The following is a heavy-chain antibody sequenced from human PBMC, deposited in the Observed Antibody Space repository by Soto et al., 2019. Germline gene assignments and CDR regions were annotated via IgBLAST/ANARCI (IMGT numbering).Heavy chain of an antibody. CDR2: IIPIFGTI. Sequence: ASVKVSCKASGYTFTSYGISWVRLAPGQGLEWMGGIIPIFGTINNAQKFQDRVTMTRNTSISTAYMELSSLRSEDTAVYYCARAHYYDGSGYYPNFDYWGQGTLVTVSS. CDR1: GYTFTSYG. V-gene: IGHV1-8*02. D-gene: IGHD3-22*01. CDR3: ARAHYYDGSGYYPNFDY. J-gene: IGHJ4*02.